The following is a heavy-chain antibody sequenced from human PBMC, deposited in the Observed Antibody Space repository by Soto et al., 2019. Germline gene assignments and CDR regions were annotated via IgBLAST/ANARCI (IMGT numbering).Heavy chain of an antibody. D-gene: IGHD6-13*01. J-gene: IGHJ4*02. CDR1: GFAFSSYA. V-gene: IGHV3-30-3*01. CDR3: ARDLPRNSSSWSPVNY. CDR2: ISYDGSNK. Sequence: GGSLRLSCAASGFAFSSYAMHRVRQAPGKGLEWVAVISYDGSNKYYADSVKGRFTISRDNSKNTLYLQMNSLRAEDTAVYYCARDLPRNSSSWSPVNYWGQGTLVTVSS.